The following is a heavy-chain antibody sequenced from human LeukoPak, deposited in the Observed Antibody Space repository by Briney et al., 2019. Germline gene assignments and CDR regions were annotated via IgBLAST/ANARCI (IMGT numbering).Heavy chain of an antibody. CDR3: ARGHPYWSGYYTRRVAYFDY. D-gene: IGHD3-3*01. CDR1: GGSFSGYY. CDR2: INHSGST. J-gene: IGHJ4*02. Sequence: PSETLSLTCAVYGGSFSGYYWSWIRQPPGKGLEWIGEINHSGSTNYNPSLKSRVTISVDTSKNQFSLKLSSVTAADTAVYYCARGHPYWSGYYTRRVAYFDYWGQGTLVTVSS. V-gene: IGHV4-34*01.